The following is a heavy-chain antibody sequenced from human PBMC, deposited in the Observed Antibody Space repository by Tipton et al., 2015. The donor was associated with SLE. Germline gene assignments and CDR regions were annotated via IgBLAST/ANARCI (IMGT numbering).Heavy chain of an antibody. CDR3: ALGKAARPIDY. D-gene: IGHD6-6*01. CDR1: GGSISSSSYY. CDR2: IYYSGST. J-gene: IGHJ4*02. V-gene: IGHV4-39*07. Sequence: TLSLTCTVSGGSISSSSYYWGWIRQPPGKGLEGIGSIYYSGSTYYNPTLKSRFTISVDTSKNQFSLKLSSVTAADTAVYYCALGKAARPIDYWGQGTLVTVSS.